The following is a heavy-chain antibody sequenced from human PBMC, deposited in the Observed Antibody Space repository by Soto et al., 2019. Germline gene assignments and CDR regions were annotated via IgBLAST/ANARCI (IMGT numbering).Heavy chain of an antibody. CDR3: ARANWYCEY. V-gene: IGHV4-34*01. J-gene: IGHJ4*02. D-gene: IGHD2-8*01. CDR1: CGSFSGYY. Sequence: SETLSLTCAVYCGSFSGYYWSWIRQPPGKGLEWIGEINHSGSTNYNPSLKSRVTISVDTSKNQFSLKLSSVTAADTAAYYCARANWYCEYWGQGTLVTVSS. CDR2: INHSGST.